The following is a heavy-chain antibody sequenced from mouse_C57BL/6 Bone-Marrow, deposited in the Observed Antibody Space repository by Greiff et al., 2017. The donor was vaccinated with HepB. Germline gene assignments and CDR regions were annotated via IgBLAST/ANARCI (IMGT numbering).Heavy chain of an antibody. D-gene: IGHD1-1*01. CDR3: ARSGTVVATDAMDY. CDR2: IYPGDGDT. V-gene: IGHV1-82*01. CDR1: GYAFSSSW. J-gene: IGHJ4*01. Sequence: QVQLQQSGPELVKPGASVKISCKASGYAFSSSWMNWVKQRPGKGLEWIGRIYPGDGDTNYNGKFKGKATLTADKASSTAYMQLSSLTSEDSAVYFCARSGTVVATDAMDYWGQGTSVTVSS.